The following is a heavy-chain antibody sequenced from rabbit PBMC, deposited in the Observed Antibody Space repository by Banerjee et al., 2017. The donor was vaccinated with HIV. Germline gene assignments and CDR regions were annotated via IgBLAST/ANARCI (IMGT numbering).Heavy chain of an antibody. V-gene: IGHV1S45*01. Sequence: QQQLEESGGDLVKPGGSLKLTCTASGFDLSSSYWIYWVRQAPGKGLEWIGCINTGDGSTYYASWAKGRFTISKTSSTTVTLQMTSLTAADTATYFCARNYAVYGDPFNLWGPGTLVTVS. D-gene: IGHD2-1*01. CDR3: ARNYAVYGDPFNL. CDR1: GFDLSSSYW. J-gene: IGHJ4*01. CDR2: INTGDGST.